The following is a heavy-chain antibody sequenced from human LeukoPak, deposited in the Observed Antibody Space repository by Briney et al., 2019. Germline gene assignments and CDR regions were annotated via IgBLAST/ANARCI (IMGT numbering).Heavy chain of an antibody. D-gene: IGHD6-19*01. V-gene: IGHV3-74*01. J-gene: IGHJ4*02. CDR2: INNDGSTT. Sequence: GGSLRLSCAASGFTFTSYWMHWVRQAPGKGLVWVSRINNDGSTTAYADSVKGRFTISRDNAKNTLYLQMDSLRAEDTAVYYCARTYSSFDYWGQGTLVTVSS. CDR1: GFTFTSYW. CDR3: ARTYSSFDY.